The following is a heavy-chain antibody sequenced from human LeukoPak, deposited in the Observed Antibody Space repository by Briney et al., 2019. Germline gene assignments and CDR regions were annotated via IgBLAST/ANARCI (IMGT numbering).Heavy chain of an antibody. CDR2: IIPIFGTA. V-gene: IGHV1-69*13. J-gene: IGHJ6*02. Sequence: ASVKVSCKASGGTFSSYAISWVRQAPGQGLEWMGGIIPIFGTANYAQKFQGRVTITADESTSTAYMELSSLRSEDTAVYYCAREEQQLQRGGYYYYGMDVWGQGTTVTASS. CDR1: GGTFSSYA. D-gene: IGHD6-13*01. CDR3: AREEQQLQRGGYYYYGMDV.